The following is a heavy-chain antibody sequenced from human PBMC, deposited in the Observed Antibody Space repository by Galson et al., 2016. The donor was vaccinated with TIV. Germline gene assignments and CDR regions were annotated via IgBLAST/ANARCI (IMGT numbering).Heavy chain of an antibody. CDR2: IIAIFGTA. CDR3: ARLPSYYGSGNHWFDP. D-gene: IGHD3-10*01. V-gene: IGHV1-69*13. J-gene: IGHJ5*02. Sequence: SVKVSCKASGGIFRSDAISWVRQAPGQGLEWMGRIIAIFGTANYAQKFQGRVTITADESTNTVYLELSRLTSEDTAVYYCARLPSYYGSGNHWFDPWGQGTLVTVSS. CDR1: GGIFRSDA.